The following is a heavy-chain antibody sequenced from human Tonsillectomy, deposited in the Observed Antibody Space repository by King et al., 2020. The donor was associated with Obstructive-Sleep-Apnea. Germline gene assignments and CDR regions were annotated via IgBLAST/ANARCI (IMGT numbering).Heavy chain of an antibody. J-gene: IGHJ4*02. Sequence: VQLVESGGGLVQPGGSLRLSCAASGFTFSSYSMHWVRQGPGEGLEWLSYISSSSSTIYYADSVKGRFTISRDNARNSLTLQINSLRAEDTAVYFCARERGYYDSSGYAPILDYWGKGILVTVSS. CDR1: GFTFSSYS. V-gene: IGHV3-48*04. CDR2: ISSSSSTI. D-gene: IGHD3-22*01. CDR3: ARERGYYDSSGYAPILDY.